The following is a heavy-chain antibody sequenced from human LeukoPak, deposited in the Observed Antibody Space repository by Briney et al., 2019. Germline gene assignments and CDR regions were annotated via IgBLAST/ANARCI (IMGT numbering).Heavy chain of an antibody. CDR2: IGACGTHT. Sequence: GGSLSLFCAASGFIFNNYPMNWVRQAPGEGVQWLSCIGACGTHTFYIDSVEGRFTISTDNSRNTVYLQMNSLRVEDTAIYYCARDREDRGRTASNGYYFDNWGQGTLVTVSS. D-gene: IGHD6-19*01. J-gene: IGHJ4*02. CDR1: GFIFNNYP. CDR3: ARDREDRGRTASNGYYFDN. V-gene: IGHV3-23*01.